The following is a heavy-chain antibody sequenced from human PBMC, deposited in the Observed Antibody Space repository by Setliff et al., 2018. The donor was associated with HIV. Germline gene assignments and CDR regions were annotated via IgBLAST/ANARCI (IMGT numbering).Heavy chain of an antibody. CDR3: ASRYNFWNGYSRGYFDY. Sequence: PSETLSLTCTVSGGSISSGSYYWSWIRQPAGKGLEWIGHIYTSGSTNCNPSLKSRVTISVDTSKNQFSLKLSSVTAADTAVYYCASRYNFWNGYSRGYFDYWGQGTLVTVSS. CDR2: IYTSGST. D-gene: IGHD3-3*01. V-gene: IGHV4-61*09. CDR1: GGSISSGSYY. J-gene: IGHJ4*02.